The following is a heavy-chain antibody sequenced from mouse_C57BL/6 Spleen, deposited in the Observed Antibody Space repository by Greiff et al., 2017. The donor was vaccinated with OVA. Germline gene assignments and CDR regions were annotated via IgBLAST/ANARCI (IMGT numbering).Heavy chain of an antibody. D-gene: IGHD2-2*01. CDR3: TRVVTTGGYFDY. CDR2: IDPDTGGT. CDR1: GYTFTDYE. V-gene: IGHV1-15*01. J-gene: IGHJ2*01. Sequence: VQLKEPGAELVRPGASVTLSCKASGYTFTDYEMHWVKQTPVHGLEWIGAIDPDTGGTAYNQKFKGKAILTADKSSSTAYMELRSLTSEDSAFYYCTRVVTTGGYFDYWGQGTTLTVSS.